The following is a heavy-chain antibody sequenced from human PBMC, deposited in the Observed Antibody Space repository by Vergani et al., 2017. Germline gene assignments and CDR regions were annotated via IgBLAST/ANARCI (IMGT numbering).Heavy chain of an antibody. J-gene: IGHJ4*02. Sequence: QVKLQESGPGLVKPSQTLSLTCAVSGGSISSSSYYWGWIRQPPGKGLEWIGSIYYSGSTYYNPSLKSRVTISVDTSKNQFSLKLSSVTAADTAVYYCARLRRQLVHLWGQGTLVTVSS. CDR2: IYYSGST. V-gene: IGHV4-39*01. D-gene: IGHD6-6*01. CDR1: GGSISSSSYY. CDR3: ARLRRQLVHL.